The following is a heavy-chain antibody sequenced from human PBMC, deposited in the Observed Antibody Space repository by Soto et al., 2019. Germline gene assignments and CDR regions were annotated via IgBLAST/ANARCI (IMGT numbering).Heavy chain of an antibody. D-gene: IGHD1-1*01. CDR1: GGSISSAGYY. V-gene: IGHV4-31*03. CDR3: ARGLQPPSWFDP. J-gene: IGHJ5*02. CDR2: ISYSGST. Sequence: KTSETLSLTCTVSGGSISSAGYYWSWIRQHPGKGLEWIGYISYSGSTNYNPSLKSRVTVSVDTSKNQFSLKLTSVTAADTAVYYCARGLQPPSWFDPWGQGTLVTVSS.